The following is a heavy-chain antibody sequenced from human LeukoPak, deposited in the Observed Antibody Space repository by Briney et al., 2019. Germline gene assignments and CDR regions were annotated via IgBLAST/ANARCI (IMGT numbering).Heavy chain of an antibody. CDR1: GYTFTGYY. D-gene: IGHD6-19*01. J-gene: IGHJ4*02. CDR3: ARPYSSGWYYFDY. V-gene: IGHV1-2*02. Sequence: GASVKVSCKASGYTFTGYYMHWVRQAPGQGLEWMGWINPNSGGTNYAQKFQGRVTMTRDTSISKAYMELIRLISDDTAVYYCARPYSSGWYYFDYWGQGTLVTVSS. CDR2: INPNSGGT.